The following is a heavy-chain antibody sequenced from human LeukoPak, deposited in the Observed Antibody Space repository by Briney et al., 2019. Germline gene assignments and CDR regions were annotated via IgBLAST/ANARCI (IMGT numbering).Heavy chain of an antibody. CDR2: IYSGGST. CDR3: ASSYIYEAFDI. V-gene: IGHV3-53*01. CDR1: GFTVSSNY. J-gene: IGHJ3*02. Sequence: GGSLRLSCAASGFTVSSNYMSWVRQAPGKGLEWVSVIYSGGSTYYADSVKGRITISRDNSKNTLYLQMNSLRAEDTAVYYCASSYIYEAFDIWGQGTMVTVSS. D-gene: IGHD5-24*01.